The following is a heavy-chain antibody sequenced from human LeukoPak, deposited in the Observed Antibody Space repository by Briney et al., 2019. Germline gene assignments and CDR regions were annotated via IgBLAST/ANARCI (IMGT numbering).Heavy chain of an antibody. V-gene: IGHV1-18*01. CDR1: GYTFTNYY. CDR3: ARTLSRWDPFDY. D-gene: IGHD1-26*01. Sequence: ASVKVSCKASGYTFTNYYITWVRQAPGQGLEWMGWISAYNGYTNYAQKLQGRVTMTTDTSTSTAYMELRSLRSDDTAVYYCARTLSRWDPFDYWGQGTLVTVSS. J-gene: IGHJ4*02. CDR2: ISAYNGYT.